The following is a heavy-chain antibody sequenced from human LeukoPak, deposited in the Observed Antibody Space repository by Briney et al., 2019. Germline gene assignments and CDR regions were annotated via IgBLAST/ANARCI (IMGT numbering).Heavy chain of an antibody. V-gene: IGHV3-21*01. CDR2: ISSSSSYI. J-gene: IGHJ2*01. CDR3: ARGSSTSGSL. CDR1: GFTFSSYS. D-gene: IGHD2-2*01. Sequence: GGSLRLSCAASGFTFSSYSMNWVRQAPGKGLEWVSSISSSSSYIYYADSVKGRFTISRDNAKNTLYLQMNSLRAEDTAVYSCARGSSTSGSLWGRGTLVTVSS.